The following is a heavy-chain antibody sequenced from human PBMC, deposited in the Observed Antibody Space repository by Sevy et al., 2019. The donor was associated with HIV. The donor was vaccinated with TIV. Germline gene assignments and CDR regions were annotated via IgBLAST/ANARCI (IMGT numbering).Heavy chain of an antibody. J-gene: IGHJ3*02. Sequence: GGSLRLSCAASGFTFSSYSMNWVRQAPGKGLEWVSSISSSSSYIYYADSVKGRFTISRDNAKNSLYLQMNSLRAEDTAVYCCARAMAGEEGADDAFDIWGQGTMVTVSS. CDR1: GFTFSSYS. D-gene: IGHD6-19*01. CDR2: ISSSSSYI. CDR3: ARAMAGEEGADDAFDI. V-gene: IGHV3-21*01.